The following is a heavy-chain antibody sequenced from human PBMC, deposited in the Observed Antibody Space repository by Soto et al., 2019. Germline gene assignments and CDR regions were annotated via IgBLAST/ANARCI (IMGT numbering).Heavy chain of an antibody. V-gene: IGHV3-33*01. D-gene: IGHD3-3*01. CDR1: GFISSNYG. CDR3: ARDVNFGSYYFDL. J-gene: IGHJ2*01. Sequence: HEQLVESGGGVVQPGKSLRLSCAASGFISSNYGVHWVRQAPGKGLECVAFIWYDGSRKYYADSVKGRFTISRDNRNNTVFLEMNSLGADDTGLYYCARDVNFGSYYFDLWGRGALVAVSS. CDR2: IWYDGSRK.